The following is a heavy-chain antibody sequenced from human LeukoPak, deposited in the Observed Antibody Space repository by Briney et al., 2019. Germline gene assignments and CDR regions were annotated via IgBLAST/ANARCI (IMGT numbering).Heavy chain of an antibody. Sequence: GESLKISCKGAGYSFTNYWIGWVRQMPGKGLEWMGIIYPGDSDARYGPSFQGQVTISADKSISTAYLQWSSLKASDIAIYYCARRVYSNYWYFDLWGRGTLVTVSS. J-gene: IGHJ2*01. D-gene: IGHD4-11*01. CDR1: GYSFTNYW. CDR2: IYPGDSDA. CDR3: ARRVYSNYWYFDL. V-gene: IGHV5-51*01.